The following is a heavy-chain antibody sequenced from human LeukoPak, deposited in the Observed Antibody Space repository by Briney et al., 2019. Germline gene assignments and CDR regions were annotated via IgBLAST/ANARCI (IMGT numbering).Heavy chain of an antibody. CDR3: ARARGGSGRGDYFDS. V-gene: IGHV1-2*02. CDR2: INPNSGGT. Sequence: ASVKVSCKASGYAFTGYYMHWVRQAPGQGLEWMGWINPNSGGTDYAQKFQGRVTMTRDTSITTAYMELSSLRSDDMAVYYCARARGGSGRGDYFDSWGQGTLVTVSS. D-gene: IGHD3-16*01. CDR1: GYAFTGYY. J-gene: IGHJ4*02.